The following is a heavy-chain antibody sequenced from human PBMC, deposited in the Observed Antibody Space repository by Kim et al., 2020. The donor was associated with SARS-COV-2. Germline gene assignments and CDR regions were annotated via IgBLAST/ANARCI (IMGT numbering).Heavy chain of an antibody. Sequence: TDYADSVKGRFTISRDNAKNTLYLQMNSLRAEDTAVYYCARGNYYGMDVWGQGTTVTVSS. V-gene: IGHV3-74*01. CDR3: ARGNYYGMDV. J-gene: IGHJ6*02. CDR2: T.